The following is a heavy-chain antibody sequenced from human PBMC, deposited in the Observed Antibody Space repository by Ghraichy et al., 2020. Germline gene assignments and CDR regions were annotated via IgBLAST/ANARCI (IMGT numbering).Heavy chain of an antibody. CDR1: GFTFSSYA. CDR3: ANIPRSIAAFDY. Sequence: GGSLRLSCAASGFTFSSYAMTWVRQAPGKGLEWVSTISNTGGSTYYADSVKGRFTISREDSKNTLYLQMNSLRAEDTAVYYCANIPRSIAAFDYWGQGTLVTVSS. V-gene: IGHV3-23*01. CDR2: ISNTGGST. J-gene: IGHJ4*02. D-gene: IGHD6-13*01.